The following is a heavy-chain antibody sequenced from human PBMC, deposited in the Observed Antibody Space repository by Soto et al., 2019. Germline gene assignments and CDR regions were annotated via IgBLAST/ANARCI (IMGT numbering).Heavy chain of an antibody. D-gene: IGHD1-20*01. J-gene: IGHJ3*02. CDR2: IYYSGST. CDR3: ARLVLTGTTCAFDI. Sequence: QLQLQESGPGLVKPSETLSLTCTVSGGSISSSSYYWGWIRQPPGKGLEWIGSIYYSGSTYYNPSLKSRVTISVDTSKNQFSLKLSSVTAADTAVYYCARLVLTGTTCAFDIWGQGTMVTVSS. CDR1: GGSISSSSYY. V-gene: IGHV4-39*01.